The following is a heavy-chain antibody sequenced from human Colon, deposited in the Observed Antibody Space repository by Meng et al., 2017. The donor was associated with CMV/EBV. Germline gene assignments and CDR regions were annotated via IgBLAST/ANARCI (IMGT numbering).Heavy chain of an antibody. V-gene: IGHV3-11*01. Sequence: GEPLKISCAASGFTFSDYYMSWIRQAPGKGLEWVSYISSSGSTIYYADSVKGRFTISRDNAKNSLYLQMNSLRAEDTAVYYCARGYCSSTSCHGMDVWGQGTTVTVSS. CDR1: GFTFSDYY. CDR2: ISSSGSTI. CDR3: ARGYCSSTSCHGMDV. D-gene: IGHD2-2*01. J-gene: IGHJ6*02.